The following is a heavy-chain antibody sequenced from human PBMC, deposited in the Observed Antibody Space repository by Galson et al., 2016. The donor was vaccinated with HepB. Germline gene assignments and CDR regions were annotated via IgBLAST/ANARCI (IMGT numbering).Heavy chain of an antibody. CDR1: GFTFSTYS. Sequence: SLRLSCAASGFTFSTYSMNWVRQAPGKGLEWISYISTSSSTIYYADSVKGRFTISRDYATNSLYLQMNSLRDEDTAVYYCAKEATATTGAKTKRVWYFDLWGRGTLVTVSS. V-gene: IGHV3-48*02. CDR3: AKEATATTGAKTKRVWYFDL. CDR2: ISTSSSTI. J-gene: IGHJ2*01. D-gene: IGHD1-7*01.